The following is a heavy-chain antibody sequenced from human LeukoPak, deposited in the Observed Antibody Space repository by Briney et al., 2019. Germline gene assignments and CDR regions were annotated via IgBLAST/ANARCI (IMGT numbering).Heavy chain of an antibody. V-gene: IGHV1-46*01. CDR2: INPIGGST. Sequence: ASVKVSCKASGYAFTSYFMHWVRQAPGQGLEWMGRINPIGGSTSNAQKFQGRLTMTRDTSTSTVDMELSSLRSEDTAVYYCARDCSSESCQLPFWGQGTMVTVSS. CDR3: ARDCSSESCQLPF. D-gene: IGHD2-15*01. CDR1: GYAFTSYF. J-gene: IGHJ3*01.